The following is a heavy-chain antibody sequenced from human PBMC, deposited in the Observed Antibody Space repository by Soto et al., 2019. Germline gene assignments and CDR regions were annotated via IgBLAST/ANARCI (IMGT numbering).Heavy chain of an antibody. J-gene: IGHJ6*02. Sequence: QVQLQESGPGLVKPSQTLSLTCTVSGASISSGGYYWSWIRQYPGKGLEWIGYIYNSWPTYYNPPFKSRGIISLNISRNAFSLQPPSMTAVDSVVYLCPRHVEDPYSIDGWGHGTTVTVSS. D-gene: IGHD2-21*01. CDR1: GASISSGGYY. CDR2: IYNSWPT. V-gene: IGHV4-31*03. CDR3: PRHVEDPYSIDG.